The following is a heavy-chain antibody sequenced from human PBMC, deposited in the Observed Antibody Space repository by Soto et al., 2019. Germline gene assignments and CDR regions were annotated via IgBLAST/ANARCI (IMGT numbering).Heavy chain of an antibody. V-gene: IGHV2-5*02. Sequence: QITLKESGPALVKPAQTVTLTCTFSGFSLSTSGMGVGWFRQPPGKALEWLALISWDDARRYSPSLNNRLTITRDTSNNHVALTLTNMDTVDTATYYCVHRRAQIYVNWGQGTLVTVSS. J-gene: IGHJ4*02. CDR3: VHRRAQIYVN. CDR1: GFSLSTSGMG. CDR2: ISWDDAR. D-gene: IGHD3-10*02.